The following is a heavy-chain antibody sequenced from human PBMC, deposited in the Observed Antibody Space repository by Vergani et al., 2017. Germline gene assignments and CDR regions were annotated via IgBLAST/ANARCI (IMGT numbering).Heavy chain of an antibody. CDR1: SHTFQTYG. D-gene: IGHD1-1*01. Sequence: QVQLVQSGAELKKPGASVSVSCKGPSHTFQTYGISWVRQAPGKGLEWMAWIRPYTGHTIYAQKFQDRVTMTADTSTKTAYMELRSLRSDDTAVYFCAGVASSNSEVTPAAFDVWGQGTMVTVSS. J-gene: IGHJ3*01. CDR2: IRPYTGHT. V-gene: IGHV1-18*01. CDR3: AGVASSNSEVTPAAFDV.